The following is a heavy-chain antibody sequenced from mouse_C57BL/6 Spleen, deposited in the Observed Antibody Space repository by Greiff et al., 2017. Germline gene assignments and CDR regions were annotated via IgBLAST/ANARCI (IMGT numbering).Heavy chain of an antibody. CDR2: ISSGGDYI. D-gene: IGHD1-1*01. V-gene: IGHV5-9-1*02. Sequence: EVQLQESGEGLVKPGGSLKLSCAASGFTFSSYAMSWVRQTPEKRLEWVAYISSGGDYIYYADTVKGRFTISRDNARNTLYLQMSSLKSEDTAMYYCTRDQAYYGSSPFAYWGQGTLVTVSA. J-gene: IGHJ3*01. CDR3: TRDQAYYGSSPFAY. CDR1: GFTFSSYA.